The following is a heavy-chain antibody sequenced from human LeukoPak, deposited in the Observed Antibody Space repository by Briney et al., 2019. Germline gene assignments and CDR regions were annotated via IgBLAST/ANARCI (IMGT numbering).Heavy chain of an antibody. CDR3: ARDLDYYDSSGSGWFDP. CDR1: GGSISSYY. Sequence: PSETLSLTCTVSGGSISSYYWSWIRQPPGKGLEWIGYIYYSGSTNYNPSLKSRVTISVDTSKNQLSLKLSSVTADDTAVYYCARDLDYYDSSGSGWFDPWGQGTLVTVSS. CDR2: IYYSGST. D-gene: IGHD3-22*01. V-gene: IGHV4-59*01. J-gene: IGHJ5*02.